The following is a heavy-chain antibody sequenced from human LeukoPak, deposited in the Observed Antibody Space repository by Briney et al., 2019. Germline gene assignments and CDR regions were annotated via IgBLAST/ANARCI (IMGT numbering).Heavy chain of an antibody. CDR1: GYTLTELS. V-gene: IGHV1-46*01. J-gene: IGHJ4*02. CDR2: INPSGGST. D-gene: IGHD2-8*01. CDR3: ARGRTSQIDY. Sequence: ASVKVSCKVSGYTLTELSMHWVRQAPGQGLEWMGIINPSGGSTSYAQKFQGRVTMTRDMSTSTVYMELSSLRSEDTAVYYCARGRTSQIDYWGQGTLVTVSS.